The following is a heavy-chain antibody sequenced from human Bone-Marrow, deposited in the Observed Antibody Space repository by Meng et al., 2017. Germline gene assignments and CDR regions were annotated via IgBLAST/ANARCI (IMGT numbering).Heavy chain of an antibody. V-gene: IGHV1-2*06. J-gene: IGHJ4*02. Sequence: ASVKVSCKPSGYNFPDYYIHWVRRAPGQGLEWMGRINPKSGDTHYAQKFQARVTMTGDTSISTAYMELSGLRSDDTATYYCAGHLGSGWYPLDYWGQGTLVTVSS. CDR1: GYNFPDYY. CDR3: AGHLGSGWYPLDY. CDR2: INPKSGDT. D-gene: IGHD6-19*01.